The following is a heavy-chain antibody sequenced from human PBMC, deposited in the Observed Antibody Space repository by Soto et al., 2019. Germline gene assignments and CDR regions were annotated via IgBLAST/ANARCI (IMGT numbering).Heavy chain of an antibody. CDR2: IIPILGIA. D-gene: IGHD6-19*01. CDR3: ARDPGSGWYSDFDY. Sequence: ASVKVSCKASGGTFSSYTISWVRQAPGQGLEWMGRIIPILGIANYAQKFQGRVTITADKSTSTAYMELSSLRSEDTAVYYCARDPGSGWYSDFDYWGQGPLVTVSS. J-gene: IGHJ4*02. CDR1: GGTFSSYT. V-gene: IGHV1-69*04.